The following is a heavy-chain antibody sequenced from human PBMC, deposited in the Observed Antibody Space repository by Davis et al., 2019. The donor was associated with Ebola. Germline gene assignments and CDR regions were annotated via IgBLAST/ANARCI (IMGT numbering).Heavy chain of an antibody. Sequence: HTGGSLRLSCVASGFTVSSDYMSWVRQAPGKGLVWVSRINSDGSSTNYADSVKGRFTISRDNAKNTVYLQLNSLRAEDTAVYYCARDAREMATNYWGQGTLVTVSS. CDR3: ARDAREMATNY. V-gene: IGHV3-74*01. CDR1: GFTVSSDY. D-gene: IGHD5-24*01. CDR2: INSDGSST. J-gene: IGHJ4*02.